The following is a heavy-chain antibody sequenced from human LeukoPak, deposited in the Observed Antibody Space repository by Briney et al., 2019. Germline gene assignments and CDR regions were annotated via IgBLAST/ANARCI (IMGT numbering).Heavy chain of an antibody. CDR1: GYTFISYG. V-gene: IGHV1-18*01. D-gene: IGHD5-18*01. CDR3: ARGGDTAIPYYYGMDV. J-gene: IGHJ6*02. CDR2: ISAYNGNT. Sequence: ASVKVSCKASGYTFISYGISWVRQAPGQGLEWMGWISAYNGNTNYAQKLQGRVTMTTDTSTSTAYMELRSLRSDDTAVYYCARGGDTAIPYYYGMDVWGQGTTVTVSS.